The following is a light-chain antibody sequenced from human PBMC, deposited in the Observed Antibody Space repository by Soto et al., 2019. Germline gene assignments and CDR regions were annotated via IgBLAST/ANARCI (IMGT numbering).Light chain of an antibody. Sequence: QAVLTQPASVSGSPGQSITISCTGTSSDVGSHNLVSWYQQHPGQAPKLIIYEVIKRPLGVSTRFSASKSGNTASLTISGLQAEDEADYYCCSYGGSRAVFGGGTQLTVL. J-gene: IGLJ7*01. CDR2: EVI. CDR3: CSYGGSRAV. CDR1: SSDVGSHNL. V-gene: IGLV2-23*02.